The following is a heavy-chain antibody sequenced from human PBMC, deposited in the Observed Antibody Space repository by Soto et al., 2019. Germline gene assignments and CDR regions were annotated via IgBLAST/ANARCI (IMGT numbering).Heavy chain of an antibody. CDR2: INPNSGGT. V-gene: IGHV1-2*02. CDR3: ARSYYYDSSGYSLDY. Sequence: VASVKVSCKASGYTFTGYYMHWVRQAPGQGLEWMGWINPNSGGTNYAQKFQGRVTMTRDTSISTAYMELSRLRSDDTAVYYCARSYYYDSSGYSLDYWGQGTLVTVSS. J-gene: IGHJ4*02. D-gene: IGHD3-22*01. CDR1: GYTFTGYY.